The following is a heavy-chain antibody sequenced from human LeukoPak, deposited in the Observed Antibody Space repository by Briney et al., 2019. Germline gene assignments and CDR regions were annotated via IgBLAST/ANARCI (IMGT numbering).Heavy chain of an antibody. D-gene: IGHD6-13*01. J-gene: IGHJ4*02. CDR1: GFTVSSKY. V-gene: IGHV3-66*01. Sequence: GGSLRLSCAASGFTVSSKYMSWVRQAPGKGLEWVSVIYSGGSTYYADSVKGRFTISRDNSKNTLYLQMNSLRAEDTAVYYCARGSSSWYYFDYWGQGTLVTVSS. CDR2: IYSGGST. CDR3: ARGSSSWYYFDY.